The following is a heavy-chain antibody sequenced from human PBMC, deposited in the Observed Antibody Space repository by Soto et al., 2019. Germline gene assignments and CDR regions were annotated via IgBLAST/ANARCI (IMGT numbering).Heavy chain of an antibody. Sequence: PGGSLRLSCAASGFTFSSYWMHWVRQAPGKGLVWVSRINSDGSSTSYADSVKGRFTISRDNAKNTLYLQMNSLRAEDTAVYYCARAAEEQWLAFYYYYYGMDVWGQGTTVTVSS. J-gene: IGHJ6*02. D-gene: IGHD6-19*01. CDR1: GFTFSSYW. CDR2: INSDGSST. V-gene: IGHV3-74*01. CDR3: ARAAEEQWLAFYYYYYGMDV.